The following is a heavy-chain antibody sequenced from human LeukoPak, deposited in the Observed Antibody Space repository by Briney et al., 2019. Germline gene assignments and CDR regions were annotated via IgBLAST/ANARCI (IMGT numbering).Heavy chain of an antibody. Sequence: PSETLSLTCAVSGGSISSYYWSWIRQPPGKGLEWIGYIYYSGSTNYNPSLQSRVTISVDTSKNQFSLKLSSVTAADTAVYYCASPTPRSGSSWQLDYWGQGTLVTVSS. CDR3: ASPTPRSGSSWQLDY. J-gene: IGHJ4*02. CDR1: GGSISSYY. V-gene: IGHV4-59*12. D-gene: IGHD6-13*01. CDR2: IYYSGST.